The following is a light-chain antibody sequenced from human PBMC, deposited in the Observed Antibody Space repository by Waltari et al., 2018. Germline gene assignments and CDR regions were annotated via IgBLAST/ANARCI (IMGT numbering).Light chain of an antibody. CDR1: SCDVGSYTF. V-gene: IGLV2-23*02. CDR3: CSYASTSNSVV. J-gene: IGLJ2*01. CDR2: EVS. Sequence: QSDLTQPASVSGSPGQSVTISCTATSCDVGSYTFVSWYQQYPGKAPKVMIYEVSKRPSGVSNRYSGSKSGNTASLTISGLQAEDEADYYCCSYASTSNSVVFGGGTKLTVL.